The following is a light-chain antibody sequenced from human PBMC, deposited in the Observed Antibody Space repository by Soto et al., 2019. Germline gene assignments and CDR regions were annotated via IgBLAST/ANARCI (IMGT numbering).Light chain of an antibody. CDR2: GAS. Sequence: EIVLTQSPGTLSLSPGERATLSCRASQSVSNNYLGWYQQKPGQAPRLLVYGASRRATGIPDRFSGSGSGTGLTLTISGLEAEDFAVYYCQQYGNSLPWTFGQGTKVDIK. J-gene: IGKJ1*01. V-gene: IGKV3-20*01. CDR3: QQYGNSLPWT. CDR1: QSVSNNY.